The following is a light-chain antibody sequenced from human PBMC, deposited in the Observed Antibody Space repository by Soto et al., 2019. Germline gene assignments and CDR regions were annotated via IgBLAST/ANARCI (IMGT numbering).Light chain of an antibody. J-gene: IGKJ1*01. CDR2: DAS. V-gene: IGKV1-5*01. Sequence: DIQMTQSPSTLSASVGDRVTITCRASQSLSGWLAWYQHKPGQAPKLLIYDASSLDSGVPSRFSGSGSETEFTLSISSLQPDDFATYYCQQYDTYSWTFGQGTKVEIK. CDR3: QQYDTYSWT. CDR1: QSLSGW.